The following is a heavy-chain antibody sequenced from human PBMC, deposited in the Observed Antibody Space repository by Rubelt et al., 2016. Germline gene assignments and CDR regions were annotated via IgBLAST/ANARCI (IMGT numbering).Heavy chain of an antibody. J-gene: IGHJ4*02. CDR2: TSKDGGST. V-gene: IGHV3-64D*09. Sequence: EVQLVESGGGLVQPGGSLRLSCAASGFSFSTYAMHWVRQAPGKGLEYVAATSKDGGSTHYADSVKDRFTISRDNSKKTLYLPLNSLRMEDTAVYYCVFRGLVDYWGQGILVTVSS. CDR1: GFSFSTYA. D-gene: IGHD3/OR15-3a*01. CDR3: VFRGLVDY.